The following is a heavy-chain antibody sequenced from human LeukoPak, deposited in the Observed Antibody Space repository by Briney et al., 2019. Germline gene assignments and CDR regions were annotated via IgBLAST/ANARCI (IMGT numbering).Heavy chain of an antibody. Sequence: GGSLRLSCAGSGFSISNYGMNWVRQAPGKGLEWLSYIRSDSSTKYYADSVEGRFTISRDNAQNSLYLQMNSLRDEDSGVYFCARGLYGSGSYRNYYFDYWGQGTLVTVSS. CDR3: ARGLYGSGSYRNYYFDY. D-gene: IGHD3-10*01. J-gene: IGHJ4*02. V-gene: IGHV3-48*02. CDR1: GFSISNYG. CDR2: IRSDSSTK.